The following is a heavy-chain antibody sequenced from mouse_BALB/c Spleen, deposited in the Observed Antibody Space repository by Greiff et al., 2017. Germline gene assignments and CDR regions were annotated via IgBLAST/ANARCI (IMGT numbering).Heavy chain of an antibody. CDR1: GFTFSSYG. CDR3: ARRTYYDYDGGDFDY. D-gene: IGHD2-4*01. CDR2: ISSGGSYT. V-gene: IGHV5-6*01. Sequence: EVQLVESGGDLVKPGGSLKLSCAASGFTFSSYGMSWVRQTPDKRLEWVATISSGGSYTYYPDSVKGRFTISRDNAKNTLYLQMSSLKSEDTAMYYCARRTYYDYDGGDFDYWGQGTTLTVSS. J-gene: IGHJ2*01.